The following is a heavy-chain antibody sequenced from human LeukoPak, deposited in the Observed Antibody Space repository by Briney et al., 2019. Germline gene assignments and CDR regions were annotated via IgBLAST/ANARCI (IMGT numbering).Heavy chain of an antibody. J-gene: IGHJ4*02. CDR1: GFTVSSNY. CDR3: ARIVRFGELQRDY. CDR2: IYSGGST. V-gene: IGHV3-53*01. D-gene: IGHD3-10*01. Sequence: QTGGSLRLSCAASGFTVSSNYMSWVRQAPGKGLEWVSVIYSGGSTYYADSVKGRFTISRDNTKNTLYLQMNSPRAEDTAVYYCARIVRFGELQRDYWGQGTLVTVSS.